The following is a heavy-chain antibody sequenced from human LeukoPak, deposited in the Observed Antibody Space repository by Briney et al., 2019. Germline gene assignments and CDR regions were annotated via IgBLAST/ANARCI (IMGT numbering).Heavy chain of an antibody. J-gene: IGHJ4*02. D-gene: IGHD3-9*01. CDR2: INPNSGGT. V-gene: IGHV1-2*02. CDR1: GYTFTGYY. Sequence: EASVKVSCKASGYTFTGYYMHWVRQAPGQGLEWMGWINPNSGGTNYAQKFQGRVTMTRDTSISTAYMELSRLRSDDTAVYYYARGLSYDILTGYVYWGQGTLVTVSS. CDR3: ARGLSYDILTGYVY.